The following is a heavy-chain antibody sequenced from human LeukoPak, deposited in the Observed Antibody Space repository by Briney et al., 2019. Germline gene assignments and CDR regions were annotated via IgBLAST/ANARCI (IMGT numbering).Heavy chain of an antibody. CDR2: IYYSGST. Sequence: SETLSLTCTVSGGSISTYHWSWVRQPPGKGLEWIGCIYYSGSTNYNPSLKSRVTISVDTSKNQFSLNLNSVSAADTAIYYCARQPVNYDSWFDPWGQGTLVTVSS. CDR3: ARQPVNYDSWFDP. J-gene: IGHJ5*02. D-gene: IGHD3-3*01. V-gene: IGHV4-59*01. CDR1: GGSISTYH.